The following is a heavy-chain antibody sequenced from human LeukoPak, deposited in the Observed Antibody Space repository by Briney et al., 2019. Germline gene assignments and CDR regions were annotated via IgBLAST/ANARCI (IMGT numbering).Heavy chain of an antibody. J-gene: IGHJ6*02. V-gene: IGHV3-23*01. D-gene: IGHD3-10*01. CDR2: ISGSGGST. CDR3: AKFPALLWFGELSYYYGMDV. CDR1: GFTFSSYA. Sequence: PGGSLRLSCAASGFTFSSYAMSWVRQAPGKGLEWVSAISGSGGSTYYADSVKGRFTISRDNSKNTLYLQMNSLRAEDTAVYYCAKFPALLWFGELSYYYGMDVWGQGTTVTVSS.